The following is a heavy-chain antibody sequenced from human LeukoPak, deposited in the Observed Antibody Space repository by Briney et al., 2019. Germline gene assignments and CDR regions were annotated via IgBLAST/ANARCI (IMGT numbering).Heavy chain of an antibody. CDR3: AKDFVVVPGNVNYFDS. J-gene: IGHJ4*02. CDR1: GLIFDDYT. V-gene: IGHV3-43*01. Sequence: GGSLRLSCAASGLIFDDYTMHWVRQAPGKGLEWVSLISRNGAVTKYADSVRGRFTVSRDNSKNTLYVQMKSLRAEDTAVYYCAKDFVVVPGNVNYFDSWGQGTLVTVSS. D-gene: IGHD2-21*02. CDR2: ISRNGAVT.